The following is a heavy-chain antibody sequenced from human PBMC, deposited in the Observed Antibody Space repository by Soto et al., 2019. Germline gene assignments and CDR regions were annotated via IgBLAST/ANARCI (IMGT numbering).Heavy chain of an antibody. Sequence: GGSLRLSCAASGFTFSSYAMSWVRQAPGKGLEWVSAISGSGGSTYYADSVKGRFTISRDNSKNTLYLQMNSLRAEDTAVYYCAKDLRDVVVPVRGHYYYMDVWGKGTTVTVSS. D-gene: IGHD2-2*01. CDR2: ISGSGGST. V-gene: IGHV3-23*01. CDR1: GFTFSSYA. CDR3: AKDLRDVVVPVRGHYYYMDV. J-gene: IGHJ6*03.